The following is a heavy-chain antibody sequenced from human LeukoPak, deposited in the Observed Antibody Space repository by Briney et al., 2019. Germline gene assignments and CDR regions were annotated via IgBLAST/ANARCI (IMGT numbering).Heavy chain of an antibody. CDR3: ARRHRIVVVTAMRYYFDY. CDR1: QFTVSRNY. D-gene: IGHD2-21*02. Sequence: PGGSLRLSCAASQFTVSRNYMSWVRQAPGKGLEWVSVIYSDGSTYYADSVKGRFTISRDNSKNTVYLQMNRLRAEDTAVYYCARRHRIVVVTAMRYYFDYWGQGTLVTVSS. CDR2: IYSDGST. J-gene: IGHJ4*02. V-gene: IGHV3-66*04.